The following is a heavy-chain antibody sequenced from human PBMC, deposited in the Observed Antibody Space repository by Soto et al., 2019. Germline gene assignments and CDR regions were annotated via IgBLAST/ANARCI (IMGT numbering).Heavy chain of an antibody. CDR2: TSPEGNKR. J-gene: IGHJ4*01. Sequence: QVRLVESGGGAAQTGGSLTLSCAGSEFSLISYTVHWVRQTPAKGLEWVAFTSPEGNKRHYADSVEGRFTISRDNSKNIVFLHMTSLTAADTAIYYCARERYSYGRYFDFWGHGIPVTVSS. V-gene: IGHV3-30-3*01. CDR3: ARERYSYGRYFDF. D-gene: IGHD5-18*01. CDR1: EFSLISYT.